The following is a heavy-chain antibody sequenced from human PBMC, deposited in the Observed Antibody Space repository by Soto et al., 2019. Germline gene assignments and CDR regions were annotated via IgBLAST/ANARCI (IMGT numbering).Heavy chain of an antibody. CDR2: IYYSGST. CDR1: GGSISSYY. V-gene: IGHV4-59*08. CDR3: GGWGGYCSGGSCYEGAFDI. D-gene: IGHD2-15*01. Sequence: QVQLQESGPGLVKPSETLSLTCTVSGGSISSYYWSWIRQPPGKGLEWIGYIYYSGSTNYNPSLKSRVTISVDTSKNQFSLKLSSVTAADTAVYYCGGWGGYCSGGSCYEGAFDIWGQGTMVTVSS. J-gene: IGHJ3*02.